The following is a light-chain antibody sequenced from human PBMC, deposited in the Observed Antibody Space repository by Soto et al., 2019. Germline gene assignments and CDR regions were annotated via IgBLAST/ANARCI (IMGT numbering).Light chain of an antibody. CDR1: GGDVGNYDL. CDR3: SSFTISRNTVI. J-gene: IGLJ2*01. Sequence: QSALTQPASVSGSPGQSITISCAGSGGDVGNYDLLSWYQQIPGKAPKLMIYDVSNRPSGISNRFSGSKSGNTASLTISGLQAEDEADYYCSSFTISRNTVIFGGGTQLTVL. CDR2: DVS. V-gene: IGLV2-14*02.